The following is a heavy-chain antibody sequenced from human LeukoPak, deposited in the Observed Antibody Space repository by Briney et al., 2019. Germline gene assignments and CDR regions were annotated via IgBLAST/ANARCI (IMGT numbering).Heavy chain of an antibody. CDR2: INSDGSIT. CDR3: ARDGILVAGTVDWFDP. J-gene: IGHJ5*02. D-gene: IGHD6-19*01. CDR1: GFTFSSYW. Sequence: GGSLRLSCEASGFTFSSYWMHWVRQASGKGLVWVSRINSDGSITSYADSVKGRFTISRDNAKNTLYLQMNSLGVEDTAMYYCARDGILVAGTVDWFDPWGQGTLVTVSS. V-gene: IGHV3-74*01.